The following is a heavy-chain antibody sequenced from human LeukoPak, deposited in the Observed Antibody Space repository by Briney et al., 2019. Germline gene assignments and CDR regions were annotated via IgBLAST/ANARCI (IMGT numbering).Heavy chain of an antibody. CDR3: ARGRIPNGQQLPPGGRQGLYYFDY. CDR2: INHSGST. V-gene: IGHV4-34*01. J-gene: IGHJ4*02. D-gene: IGHD6-13*01. CDR1: GGSFSGYY. Sequence: KPSETLSLTCAVYGGSFSGYYWSWIRQPPGKGLEWIGEINHSGSTNYNPSLKSRVTISVDTSKNQFSLKLSSVTAADTAVYYCARGRIPNGQQLPPGGRQGLYYFDYWGQGTLVTVSS.